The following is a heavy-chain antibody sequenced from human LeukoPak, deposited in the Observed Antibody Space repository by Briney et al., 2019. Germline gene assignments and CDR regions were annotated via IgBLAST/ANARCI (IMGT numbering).Heavy chain of an antibody. CDR3: ARVGYSSSWYSFTPYNNAFDI. Sequence: SETLSLTCTVSGGSISSYYWSWIRQPPGKGLEWIGYIYYSGSTNYNPSLKSRVTISVDTSKNQFSLKLSSVTAADTAVYYCARVGYSSSWYSFTPYNNAFDIWGQGTMVTVSS. CDR1: GGSISSYY. J-gene: IGHJ3*02. V-gene: IGHV4-59*01. D-gene: IGHD6-13*01. CDR2: IYYSGST.